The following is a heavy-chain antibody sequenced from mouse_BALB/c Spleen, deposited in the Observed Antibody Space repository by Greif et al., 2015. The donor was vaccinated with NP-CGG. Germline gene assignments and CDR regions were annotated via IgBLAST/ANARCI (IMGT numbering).Heavy chain of an antibody. CDR2: ILPGSGSA. Sequence: QVQLQQSGAELMKPGASVKISCKATGYTFSSYWIEWVKQRPGHGLEWIGEILPGSGSANYNEKFKGKATFTADTSSNTAYMQLSSLTSEDSAVYYCARRGYYDGSSYAMDYWGQGTSVTVSS. J-gene: IGHJ4*01. CDR3: ARRGYYDGSSYAMDY. D-gene: IGHD2-3*01. V-gene: IGHV1-9*01. CDR1: GYTFSSYW.